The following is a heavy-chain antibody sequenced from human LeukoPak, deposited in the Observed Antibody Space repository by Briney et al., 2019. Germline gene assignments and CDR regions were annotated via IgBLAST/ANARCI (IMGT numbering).Heavy chain of an antibody. CDR1: GGTFSSYA. D-gene: IGHD6-19*01. J-gene: IGHJ4*02. Sequence: ASLKVSCKASGGTFSSYAISWVRQAPGQGLEWMGGIIPIFGTANYAQKFQGRVTITADESTSTAYMELSSLRSEDTAVYYCARAPPGIAVAGEPIGYFDYWGQGTLVTVSS. V-gene: IGHV1-69*13. CDR3: ARAPPGIAVAGEPIGYFDY. CDR2: IIPIFGTA.